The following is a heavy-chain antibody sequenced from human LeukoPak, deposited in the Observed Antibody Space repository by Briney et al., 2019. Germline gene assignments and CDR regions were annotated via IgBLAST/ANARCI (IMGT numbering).Heavy chain of an antibody. D-gene: IGHD3-22*01. CDR3: ARGVGHYYDSSGYYNWFDP. J-gene: IGHJ5*02. V-gene: IGHV4-59*01. CDR1: GGSISSYY. Sequence: PSETLSLTCTVSGGSISSYYWSWIRQPPGKGLEWIGYIYYSGSTNYNPSLKSRVTISVDTSKNQFSLKLSSVTAADTAVYYCARGVGHYYDSSGYYNWFDPWGQGTLVTVSS. CDR2: IYYSGST.